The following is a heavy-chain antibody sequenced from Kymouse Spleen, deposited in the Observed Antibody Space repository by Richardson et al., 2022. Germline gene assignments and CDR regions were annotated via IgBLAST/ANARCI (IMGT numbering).Heavy chain of an antibody. CDR3: AKDSSHHHNMPLTT. CDR1: GFTFDDYA. D-gene: IGHD2-2*02. Sequence: EVQLVESGGGLVQPGRSLRLSCAASGFTFDDYAMHWVRQAPGKGLEWVSGISWNSGSIGYADSVKGRFTISRDNAKNSLYLQMNSLRAEDTALYYCAKDSSHHHNMPLTTGAREPWSPSPQ. J-gene: IGHJ4*02. V-gene: IGHV3-9*01. CDR2: ISWNSGSI.